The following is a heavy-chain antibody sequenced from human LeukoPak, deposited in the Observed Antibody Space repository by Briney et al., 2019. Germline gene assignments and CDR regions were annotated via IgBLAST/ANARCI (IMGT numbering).Heavy chain of an antibody. CDR3: ARVPQGGDFWSGYYGD. CDR1: GGTFISYA. V-gene: IGHV1-69*05. D-gene: IGHD3-3*01. Sequence: SVKVSCKASGGTFISYAISWVRQAPGQGLEWMGGIIPIFGTANYAQKFQGRVTITTDESTSTAYMELSSLRSEDTAVYYCARVPQGGDFWSGYYGDWGARTLVTVSS. J-gene: IGHJ4*02. CDR2: IIPIFGTA.